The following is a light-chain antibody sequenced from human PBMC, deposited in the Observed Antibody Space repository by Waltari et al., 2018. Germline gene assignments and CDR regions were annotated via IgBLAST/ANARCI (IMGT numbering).Light chain of an antibody. CDR3: SSRDSGAHRHV. CDR1: SLKSYY. Sequence: SSELTQDPALSVALGQTVRITCQGDSLKSYYATWYQQKAGQAPILVIYGQNNRPSGIQDRSSGSYSGRTASLTITGAQAEDEADYYCSSRDSGAHRHVFGTGTKVTVL. CDR2: GQN. V-gene: IGLV3-19*01. J-gene: IGLJ1*01.